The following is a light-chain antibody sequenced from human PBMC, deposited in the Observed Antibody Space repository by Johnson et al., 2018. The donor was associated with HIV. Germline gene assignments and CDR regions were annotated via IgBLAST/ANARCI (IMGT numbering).Light chain of an antibody. CDR3: GTWDSSLSADV. Sequence: QSILTQPPSVSAAPGQKVTISCSGSSSNIGNNYVAWYQQLPGTAPKLLIYENNKRLPGIPDRFSGSKSGTSATLGITGLQTGDEADYYCGTWDSSLSADVFGTGTKVTVL. CDR1: SSNIGNNY. V-gene: IGLV1-51*02. J-gene: IGLJ1*01. CDR2: ENN.